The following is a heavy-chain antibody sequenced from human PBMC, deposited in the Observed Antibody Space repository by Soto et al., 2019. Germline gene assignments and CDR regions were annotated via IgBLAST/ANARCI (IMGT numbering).Heavy chain of an antibody. V-gene: IGHV3-21*01. D-gene: IGHD6-13*01. J-gene: IGHJ3*02. CDR2: ISSSSSYI. Sequence: GGSLRLSCAASGFTFSSYSMNWVRQAPGKGLEWVSSISSSSSYIYYADSVKGRFNISRDNAKNSLYLQMNSLRAEDTAVYYCARSQYSSSWYNAFDIWGQGTMVTVSS. CDR3: ARSQYSSSWYNAFDI. CDR1: GFTFSSYS.